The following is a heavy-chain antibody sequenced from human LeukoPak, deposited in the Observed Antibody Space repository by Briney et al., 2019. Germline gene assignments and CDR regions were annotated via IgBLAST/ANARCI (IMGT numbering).Heavy chain of an antibody. CDR2: IYPGDSDT. CDR1: GYSFTSYW. CDR3: ARLTTAGIDY. Sequence: GESLKISCKGSGYSFTSYWIGWVPQMPGKGLEWMGIIYPGDSDTRYSPSFQGQVTISADKSITTAFLQWSSLKASDTAMYYCARLTTAGIDYWGQGTLVTISS. D-gene: IGHD6-13*01. V-gene: IGHV5-51*01. J-gene: IGHJ4*02.